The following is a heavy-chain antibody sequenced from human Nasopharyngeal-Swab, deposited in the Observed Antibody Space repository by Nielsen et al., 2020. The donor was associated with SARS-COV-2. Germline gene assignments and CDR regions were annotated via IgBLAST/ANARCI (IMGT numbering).Heavy chain of an antibody. CDR2: ITPSGGAT. CDR3: ASEPGGMAAPGKHFDP. Sequence: WVRQAPGQGLEWMGVITPSGGATNYARKFRGRVTMTRDPSPSTVYLDLSSLKSEDTAVYFCASEPGGMAAPGKHFDPWGQGTLVTVSS. J-gene: IGHJ5*02. V-gene: IGHV1-46*01. D-gene: IGHD6-13*01.